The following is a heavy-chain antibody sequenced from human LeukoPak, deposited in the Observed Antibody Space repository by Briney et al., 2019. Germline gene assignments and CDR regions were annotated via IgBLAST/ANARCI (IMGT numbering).Heavy chain of an antibody. CDR3: AKSTLAYCGGDCYSAAFDI. CDR2: ISYVGSNN. D-gene: IGHD2-21*02. Sequence: GRSLRLSCAASGFTFSSYGMHWVRQAPGKGLEWVAVISYVGSNNYYADSVKGRFTISRDNSKNTLYLQMNSLRAEDTAVYYCAKSTLAYCGGDCYSAAFDIWGQGTMVTVSS. CDR1: GFTFSSYG. J-gene: IGHJ3*02. V-gene: IGHV3-30*18.